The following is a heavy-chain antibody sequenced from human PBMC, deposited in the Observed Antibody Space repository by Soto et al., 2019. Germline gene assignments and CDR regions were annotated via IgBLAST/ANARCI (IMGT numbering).Heavy chain of an antibody. V-gene: IGHV3-48*02. CDR3: ARDGRGYSGYEYYFDY. CDR1: GFTFSSYS. CDR2: ISSSSSTI. D-gene: IGHD5-12*01. Sequence: EVQLVESGGGLVQPGGSLRLSCAASGFTFSSYSMNWVRQAPGKGLEWVSYISSSSSTIYYADSVKGRFTISRDNAKNSLYLQMNSLRDEDTAVYDCARDGRGYSGYEYYFDYWGQGTLVTVSS. J-gene: IGHJ4*02.